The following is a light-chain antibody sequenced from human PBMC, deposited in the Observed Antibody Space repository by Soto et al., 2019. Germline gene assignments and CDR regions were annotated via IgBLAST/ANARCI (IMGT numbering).Light chain of an antibody. CDR2: KAS. CDR1: QNINTW. J-gene: IGKJ4*01. CDR3: QQYETYPLT. Sequence: DIQMTQSPSTLSASVGDRVTITCRASQNINTWLAWYQQKPGKAPNLLIYKASNLQSGVPSRFSGSASGTEFTLTNSSLQPDDIAPYYCQQYETYPLTYGGGTKVEI. V-gene: IGKV1-5*03.